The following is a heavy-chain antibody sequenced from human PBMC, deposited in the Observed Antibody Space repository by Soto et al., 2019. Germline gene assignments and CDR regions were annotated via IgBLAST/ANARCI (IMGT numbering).Heavy chain of an antibody. V-gene: IGHV3-33*01. D-gene: IGHD1-26*01. CDR1: GFTFSNYA. CDR3: ARGGAGRYMYYFDY. Sequence: QVQLVESGGGVVQPGRSLGLSCTASGFTFSNYARHWVRQAPGKGLEWVAVVWYDGGNKYYADSVKGRFTISRDNSDNILYLQMNSPRVEDTAVYYCARGGAGRYMYYFDYWGQGTLVTVSS. CDR2: VWYDGGNK. J-gene: IGHJ4*02.